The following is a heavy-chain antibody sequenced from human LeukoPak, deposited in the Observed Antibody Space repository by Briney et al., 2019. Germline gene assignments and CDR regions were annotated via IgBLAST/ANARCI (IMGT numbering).Heavy chain of an antibody. CDR1: GYIFTSYW. Sequence: GESLTLSCKVSGYIFTSYWIGWVRQMPGKGLEWMGVIYPGDSDTRYRPSFQGQVTISADKSISTAYLQWSSLKASDTAMYYCARGGTTMVPDNWGQGTLVTVSS. J-gene: IGHJ4*02. D-gene: IGHD5-18*01. V-gene: IGHV5-51*01. CDR3: ARGGTTMVPDN. CDR2: IYPGDSDT.